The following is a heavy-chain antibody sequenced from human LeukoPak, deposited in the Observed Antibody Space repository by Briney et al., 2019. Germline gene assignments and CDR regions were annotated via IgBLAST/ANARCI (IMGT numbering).Heavy chain of an antibody. V-gene: IGHV5-51*01. CDR1: GYSFTSYW. CDR2: IYPGDSDT. J-gene: IGHJ3*02. CDR3: ARRYCTGTSCLDT. D-gene: IGHD2-2*01. Sequence: GESLKISCKGSGYSFTSYWIGWVRQMPGKGLEWMGIIYPGDSDTGYSPSFQGQVTISANKSISAAYLQWSSLKASDTAMYYCARRYCTGTSCLDTWGQGTMVTVSS.